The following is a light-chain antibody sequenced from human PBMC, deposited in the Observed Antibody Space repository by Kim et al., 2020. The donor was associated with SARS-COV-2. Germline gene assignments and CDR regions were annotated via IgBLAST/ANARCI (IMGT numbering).Light chain of an antibody. J-gene: IGLJ3*02. CDR2: QDD. Sequence: SYELTQPPSESVSPGQTASITCSGDNLGNKYISWYQKKSGQSPVVVIFQDDKRPSGIPERFSGSTSDNTATLTISGTQAMDEADYYCQAWDSGAVVFGGGTKSPS. CDR1: NLGNKY. V-gene: IGLV3-1*01. CDR3: QAWDSGAVV.